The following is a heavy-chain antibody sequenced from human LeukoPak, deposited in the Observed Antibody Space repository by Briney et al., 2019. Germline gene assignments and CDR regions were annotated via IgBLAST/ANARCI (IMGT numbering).Heavy chain of an antibody. CDR1: GFTFSNYA. CDR3: ARDGGYSGYDADC. J-gene: IGHJ4*02. V-gene: IGHV3-23*01. D-gene: IGHD5-12*01. Sequence: PGGSLRLSCAASGFTFSNYAMTWVRQAPGKGLDWVSAISGSGTTTYNADSAKGRFTISRDSSKNTLYLQMNSLRAEDTAVYYCARDGGYSGYDADCWGQGTLVTVSS. CDR2: ISGSGTTT.